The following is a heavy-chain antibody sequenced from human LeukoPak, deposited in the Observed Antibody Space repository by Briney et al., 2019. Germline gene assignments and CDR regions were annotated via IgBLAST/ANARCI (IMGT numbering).Heavy chain of an antibody. Sequence: GESLKISCKGSGYSFTSYWIGWVRQMPGKGLEWMGIIYPGDSDTRYSPSFQGQVTISADKSISTAYLQWSSLRASGTAMYYCARRHSSGYVARLYAFDIWGQGTMVTVSS. CDR1: GYSFTSYW. V-gene: IGHV5-51*01. J-gene: IGHJ3*02. CDR2: IYPGDSDT. CDR3: ARRHSSGYVARLYAFDI. D-gene: IGHD3-22*01.